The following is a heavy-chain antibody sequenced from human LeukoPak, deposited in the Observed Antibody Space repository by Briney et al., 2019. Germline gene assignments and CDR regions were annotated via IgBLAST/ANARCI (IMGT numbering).Heavy chain of an antibody. D-gene: IGHD3-3*01. CDR2: IYTSGST. J-gene: IGHJ4*02. V-gene: IGHV4-4*07. CDR1: GGSISSYY. CDR3: ARDSGPYDFWSGYYTGLDY. Sequence: SETLSLTCTVSGGSISSYYWSWIRQPAGKGLEWIGRIYTSGSTNYNPSLKSRVTMSVGTSKNQFSLKLSSVTAADTAVYYCARDSGPYDFWSGYYTGLDYWGQGTLVTVSS.